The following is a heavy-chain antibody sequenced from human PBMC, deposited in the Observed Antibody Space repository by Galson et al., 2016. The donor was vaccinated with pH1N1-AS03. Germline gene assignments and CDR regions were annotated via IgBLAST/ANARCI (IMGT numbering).Heavy chain of an antibody. CDR2: IFHSGRT. Sequence: ETLSLTCVVGGFSISSAYCWGWIRQSPGKGLEWIGTIFHSGRTEYNPPLTSRVAISVDTSKNQFSLELPSVPAADTAVYFCARGGEGVYAFDVWGQGAMVTVSS. J-gene: IGHJ3*01. CDR3: ARGGEGVYAFDV. CDR1: GFSISSAYC. D-gene: IGHD3-16*01. V-gene: IGHV4-38-2*01.